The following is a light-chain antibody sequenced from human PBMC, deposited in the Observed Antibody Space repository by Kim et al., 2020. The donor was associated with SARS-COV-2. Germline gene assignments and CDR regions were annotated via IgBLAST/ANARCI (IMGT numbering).Light chain of an antibody. CDR2: GAS. V-gene: IGKV3-20*01. J-gene: IGKJ4*01. CDR3: QQYGSSPLT. Sequence: PGERATLACRASQSVSSSYLAWYQQKPGQAPRLLIYGASSRATGIPDRFSGSGSGTDFTLTISRLEPEDFAVYYCQQYGSSPLTFGGGTKVDIK. CDR1: QSVSSSY.